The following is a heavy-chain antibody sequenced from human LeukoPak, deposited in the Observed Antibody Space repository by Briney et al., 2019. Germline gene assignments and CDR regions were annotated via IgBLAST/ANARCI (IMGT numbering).Heavy chain of an antibody. Sequence: GGSLRLSCAASGFTFSDYYMSWLRQAPGKGLEWVSYISSSGSTIYYADSVKGRFTISRDNTKNSLYLQMNSLRAEDTAVYYCARELPGDRRDDYWGQGTLVTVSS. CDR3: ARELPGDRRDDY. CDR2: ISSSGSTI. J-gene: IGHJ4*02. V-gene: IGHV3-11*01. D-gene: IGHD3-16*01. CDR1: GFTFSDYY.